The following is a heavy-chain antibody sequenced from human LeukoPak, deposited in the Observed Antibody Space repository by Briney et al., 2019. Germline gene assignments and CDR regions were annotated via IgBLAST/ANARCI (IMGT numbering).Heavy chain of an antibody. V-gene: IGHV4-34*01. CDR1: GGSFSGYY. Sequence: PSETLSLTCAVYGGSFSGYYWSWIRQPPGKGLEWIGEINHSGSTNYNPSLKSRVTISVDTSKNQFSLKLSSVTAADTAVYYCARQYSSSWYGIDYWGQGTLVTVSS. CDR2: INHSGST. CDR3: ARQYSSSWYGIDY. J-gene: IGHJ4*02. D-gene: IGHD6-13*01.